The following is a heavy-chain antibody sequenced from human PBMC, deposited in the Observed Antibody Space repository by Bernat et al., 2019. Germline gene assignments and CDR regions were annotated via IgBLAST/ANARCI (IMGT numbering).Heavy chain of an antibody. CDR1: GYTFTGYY. CDR2: INPNSGGT. V-gene: IGHV1-2*04. D-gene: IGHD3-22*01. J-gene: IGHJ4*02. Sequence: QVQLVQSGAEVKKPGASVKVSCKASGYTFTGYYMHWVRQAPGQGLEWMGWINPNSGGTNYAQKFQGWVTMPRDTSISTAYMELSRLRSDDTAVYYCARGLGAPYYYDSSGYYYPFGYWGRGTLVTVSS. CDR3: ARGLGAPYYYDSSGYYYPFGY.